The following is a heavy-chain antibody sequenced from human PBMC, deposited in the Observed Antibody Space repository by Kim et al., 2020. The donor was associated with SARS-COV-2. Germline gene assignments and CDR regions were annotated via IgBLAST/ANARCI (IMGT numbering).Heavy chain of an antibody. J-gene: IGHJ3*02. V-gene: IGHV3-23*01. CDR2: ISGSGGST. CDR3: AKSYGDYYSHAFDI. Sequence: SLRLSCAASGFTFSSYAMSWVRQAPGKGLEWVSAISGSGGSTFYTDSVKGRFTISRDNSKNTLYLQMNSLRAEDTAVYYCAKSYGDYYSHAFDIWGQGTMVTVSS. D-gene: IGHD4-17*01. CDR1: GFTFSSYA.